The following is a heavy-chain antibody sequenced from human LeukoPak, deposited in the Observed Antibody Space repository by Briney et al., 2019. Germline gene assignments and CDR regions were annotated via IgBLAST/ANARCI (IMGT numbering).Heavy chain of an antibody. D-gene: IGHD3-22*01. Sequence: GESLKISCRGSGYSFTSYWIGWVRQMPGKGLEWMGIIYPGDSDTRYSPSFQGQVTISADKSISTAYLQWSSLKASDTAMYYCARHFRSSGPRLPLDYWGQGTLVTVSS. V-gene: IGHV5-51*01. CDR3: ARHFRSSGPRLPLDY. CDR1: GYSFTSYW. J-gene: IGHJ4*02. CDR2: IYPGDSDT.